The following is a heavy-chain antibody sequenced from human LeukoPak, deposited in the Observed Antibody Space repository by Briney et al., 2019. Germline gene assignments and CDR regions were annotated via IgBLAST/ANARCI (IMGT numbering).Heavy chain of an antibody. J-gene: IGHJ4*02. D-gene: IGHD3-22*01. Sequence: PSETLSLTYTVSGGSISSSSSYWGWIRQSPGKGLEWIGNIYSSGTTFYNPSLKSRAAISIDTSKKQFSLRLNSVAAADTAVYYCARVRRYFDGSGYFDYWGQGTLVTVSS. CDR2: IYSSGTT. CDR1: GGSISSSSSY. CDR3: ARVRRYFDGSGYFDY. V-gene: IGHV4-39*07.